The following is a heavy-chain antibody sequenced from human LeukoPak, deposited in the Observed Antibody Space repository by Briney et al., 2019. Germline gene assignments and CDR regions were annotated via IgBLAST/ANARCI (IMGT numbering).Heavy chain of an antibody. J-gene: IGHJ4*02. V-gene: IGHV4-59*08. Sequence: SETLSLTCTVSGGSISSYYWSWIRQPPGKGLEWIGYIYYSGSTNYNPSLKSRVTISVDTPKNQFSLKLSSVTAADTAVYYCAAYSSSLGPFFDYWGQGTLVTVSS. CDR3: AAYSSSLGPFFDY. D-gene: IGHD6-13*01. CDR2: IYYSGST. CDR1: GGSISSYY.